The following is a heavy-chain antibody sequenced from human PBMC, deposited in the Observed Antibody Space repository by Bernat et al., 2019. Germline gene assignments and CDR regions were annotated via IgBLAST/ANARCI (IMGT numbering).Heavy chain of an antibody. CDR2: IWYDGSNK. V-gene: IGHV3-33*01. J-gene: IGHJ4*02. CDR1: GFTFSSYG. D-gene: IGHD3-22*01. CDR3: ARDPYYYDSSGYYQGPGGFDY. Sequence: QVQLVESGGGVVQPGRSLRLSCAASGFTFSSYGMRWVRQAPGKGLEWVAVIWYDGSNKYYADSVKGRFTISRDNSKNTLYLQMNSLRAEDTAVYYCARDPYYYDSSGYYQGPGGFDYWGQGTLVTVSS.